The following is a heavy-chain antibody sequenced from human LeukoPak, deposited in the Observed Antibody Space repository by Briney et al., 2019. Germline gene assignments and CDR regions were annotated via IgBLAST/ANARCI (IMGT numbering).Heavy chain of an antibody. CDR1: GFTFSVYS. Sequence: GGSLRLSCAASGFTFSVYSMNWVRQAPGKGLEWVSSISSSSRYIYYADSVKGRFTISRDNAKNSLYLQMSSLRAEDTAVYHCTRDLVGATSDFWGQGTLVTVSS. J-gene: IGHJ4*02. D-gene: IGHD1-26*01. CDR3: TRDLVGATSDF. CDR2: ISSSSRYI. V-gene: IGHV3-21*01.